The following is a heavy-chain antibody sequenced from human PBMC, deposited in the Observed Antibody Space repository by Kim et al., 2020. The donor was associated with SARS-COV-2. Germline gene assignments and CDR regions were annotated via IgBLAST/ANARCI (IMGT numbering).Heavy chain of an antibody. D-gene: IGHD3-10*01. V-gene: IGHV3-48*02. CDR1: GFTFSSYS. CDR2: ISSSSSTI. CDR3: ASQNYGSGSYYSPW. J-gene: IGHJ4*02. Sequence: GGSLRLSCAASGFTFSSYSMNWVRQAPGKGLEWVSYISSSSSTIYYADSVTGRFTISRDNAKNSLYLQMNSLRDEDTAVYYCASQNYGSGSYYSPWWGQGTLVTVSS.